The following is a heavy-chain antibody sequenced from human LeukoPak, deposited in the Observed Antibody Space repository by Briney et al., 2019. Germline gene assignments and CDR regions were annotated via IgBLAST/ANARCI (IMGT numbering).Heavy chain of an antibody. Sequence: GGSLRLSCVASGFSFISYEMHWVRQAPGKGLEWLSYISSSGSTKYYADSVKGRFTFSRDNAKDSLYLQMNSLRVEDTAVYHCARAPAGGGNYYGMDVWGKGTTVTVSS. V-gene: IGHV3-48*03. D-gene: IGHD3-16*01. J-gene: IGHJ6*04. CDR1: GFSFISYE. CDR3: ARAPAGGGNYYGMDV. CDR2: ISSSGSTK.